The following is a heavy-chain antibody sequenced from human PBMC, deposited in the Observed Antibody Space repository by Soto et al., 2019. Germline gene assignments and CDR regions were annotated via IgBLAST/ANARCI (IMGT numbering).Heavy chain of an antibody. D-gene: IGHD3-22*01. Sequence: SETLSLTCAVSSGSISSSNWWSWVRQPPGKGLEWIGEIYHSGSTNYNPSLKSRVTISVDKSKNQFSLRLSSVTAADTAVYYCARGGADYYDRSGYYLKGQDAFDIWGQGTMVTVSS. CDR1: SGSISSSNW. V-gene: IGHV4-4*02. J-gene: IGHJ3*02. CDR3: ARGGADYYDRSGYYLKGQDAFDI. CDR2: IYHSGST.